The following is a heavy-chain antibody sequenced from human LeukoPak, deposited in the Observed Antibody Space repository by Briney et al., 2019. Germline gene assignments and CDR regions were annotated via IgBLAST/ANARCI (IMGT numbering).Heavy chain of an antibody. CDR2: IYYSGST. Sequence: PSETLSLTCTVSGGSISSSSYYWGWIRQPPGEGLEWIGSIYYSGSTNYNPSLKSRVTMSVDTSKNQFSLKLSSVTAADTAVYYCARAPLTTVITFDYWGQGTLVTVSS. CDR1: GGSISSSSYY. CDR3: ARAPLTTVITFDY. D-gene: IGHD4-17*01. J-gene: IGHJ4*02. V-gene: IGHV4-39*07.